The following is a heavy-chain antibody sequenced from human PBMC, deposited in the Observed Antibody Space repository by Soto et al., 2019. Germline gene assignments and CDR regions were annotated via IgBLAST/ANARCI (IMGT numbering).Heavy chain of an antibody. CDR1: GGIFSTYA. D-gene: IGHD3-10*01. V-gene: IGHV1-69*13. J-gene: IGHJ4*02. Sequence: SVKVSCKASGGIFSTYAISWLQQAPGQGLEWMGGIIPLFGTPNYAQRFQGRVTITADESTSTAYMELSRLRSEDTAVYYCARDRADYGSGNYYNRIDFWGQGTLVTVSS. CDR2: IIPLFGTP. CDR3: ARDRADYGSGNYYNRIDF.